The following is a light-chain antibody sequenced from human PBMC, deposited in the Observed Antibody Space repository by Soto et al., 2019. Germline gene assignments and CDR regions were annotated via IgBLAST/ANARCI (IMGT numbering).Light chain of an antibody. Sequence: DIQMTQSPSSLSASVGDRVTLTCRASQSIASFLNWYQQKPGKAPKLLIYYASNLHIEVPSRFSGSGSGTNFTLTINNLQPEDFATYYCQQTYLVPGLTFGGGTIVDMK. CDR3: QQTYLVPGLT. J-gene: IGKJ4*01. V-gene: IGKV1-39*01. CDR1: QSIASF. CDR2: YAS.